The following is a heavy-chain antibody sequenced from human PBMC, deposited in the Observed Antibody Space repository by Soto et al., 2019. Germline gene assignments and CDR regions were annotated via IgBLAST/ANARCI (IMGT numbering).Heavy chain of an antibody. CDR1: GGTFSSYT. CDR2: IIHILGIA. Sequence: QVQLVQSGAEVKKPGSSVKVSCKAYGGTFSSYTISWWRQAPGQGLEWMGRIIHILGIANYAQKFQVRVTINSDKSTTTSYMELMSLRTEVTAVYSGARDPSRDPFDYWGQGTLVTVSS. CDR3: ARDPSRDPFDY. J-gene: IGHJ4*02. V-gene: IGHV1-69*08. D-gene: IGHD2-2*01.